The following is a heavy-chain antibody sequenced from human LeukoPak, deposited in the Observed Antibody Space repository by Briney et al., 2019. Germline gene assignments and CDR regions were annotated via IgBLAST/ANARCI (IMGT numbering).Heavy chain of an antibody. CDR1: GFIFSNYW. V-gene: IGHV3-74*01. CDR3: ARASIAVAGYGMDV. J-gene: IGHJ6*02. Sequence: GGSLRLSCAASGFIFSNYWMHWVRQAPGKGLVWVSHINTDGRSTTYADSVKGRFTISRDNAKNMLYLQMNSLRAEDTAMYYCARASIAVAGYGMDVWGQGTTVTVSS. CDR2: INTDGRST. D-gene: IGHD6-19*01.